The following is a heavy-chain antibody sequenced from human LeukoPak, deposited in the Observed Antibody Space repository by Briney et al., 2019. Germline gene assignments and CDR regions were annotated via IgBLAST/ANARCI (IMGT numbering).Heavy chain of an antibody. D-gene: IGHD4-17*01. J-gene: IGHJ4*02. Sequence: SETLSLTCAVYGGSFSGYYWSWIRQPPGKGLEWIGETNHSGSTNYNPSLKSRVTISVDTSKNQFSLKLSSVTAADTAVYYCARGYYGDCYFDYWGQGTLVTVSS. CDR1: GGSFSGYY. V-gene: IGHV4-34*01. CDR2: TNHSGST. CDR3: ARGYYGDCYFDY.